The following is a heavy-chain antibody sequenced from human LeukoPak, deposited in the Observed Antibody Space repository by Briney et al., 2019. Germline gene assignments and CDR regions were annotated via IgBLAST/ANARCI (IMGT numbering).Heavy chain of an antibody. CDR3: MVATRSYYFDY. CDR1: GYTFSSHS. V-gene: IGHV1-18*01. D-gene: IGHD5-24*01. Sequence: GASVKVSCKTSGYTFSSHSISWVRQVPGQGLEWMGWISGYDGNTKYAQKFQGRVTMTRDTSTSTVYMELSSLRSEDTAVYYCMVATRSYYFDYWGQGTLVTVSS. J-gene: IGHJ4*02. CDR2: ISGYDGNT.